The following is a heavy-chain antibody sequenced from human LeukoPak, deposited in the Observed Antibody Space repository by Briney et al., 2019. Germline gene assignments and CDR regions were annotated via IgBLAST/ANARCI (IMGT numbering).Heavy chain of an antibody. D-gene: IGHD3-22*01. CDR2: ISISSNFI. J-gene: IGHJ3*02. CDR1: GFTFSRYS. CDR3: ARDKFSPILADSSGPSDAFDI. Sequence: PGGSLRLSCAASGFTFSRYSMNWVRQAPGKGLEWVSSISISSNFIYYADSVKGRFTISRDNAKNSLYLQMNSLRAEDTAVYYCARDKFSPILADSSGPSDAFDIWGQGTMVTVSS. V-gene: IGHV3-21*01.